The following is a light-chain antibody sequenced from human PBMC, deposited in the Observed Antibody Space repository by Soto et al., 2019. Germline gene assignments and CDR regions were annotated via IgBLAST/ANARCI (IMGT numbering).Light chain of an antibody. V-gene: IGLV2-11*01. Sequence: QSALAQPRSVSGSPGQSVTISCTGTSSDVGGYNYVSWYQQYPGKAPKLMIYDVTKWPSGVPDRFSGSKSGNTASLTISGLQAEDEADYYCCSYAGTYTVFGGGTKLTVL. CDR1: SSDVGGYNY. J-gene: IGLJ2*01. CDR2: DVT. CDR3: CSYAGTYTV.